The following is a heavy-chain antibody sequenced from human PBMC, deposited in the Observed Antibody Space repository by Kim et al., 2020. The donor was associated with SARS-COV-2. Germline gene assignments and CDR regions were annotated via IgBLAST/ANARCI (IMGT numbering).Heavy chain of an antibody. CDR2: LNEGGST. J-gene: IGHJ2*01. D-gene: IGHD1-1*01. Sequence: SETLSLTCTVSGGAISSRSYYWVWIRQPPGKGREWVGSLNEGGSTNYNPTLKSRVTISAGTSKNQFSLKVRSVTAADTAVYYCARRVESTSETSYFDLWGRGPLAAVS. CDR1: GGAISSRSYY. V-gene: IGHV4-39*01. CDR3: ARRVESTSETSYFDL.